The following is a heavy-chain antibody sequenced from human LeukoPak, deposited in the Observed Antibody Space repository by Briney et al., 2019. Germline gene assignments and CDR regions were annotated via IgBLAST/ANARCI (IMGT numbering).Heavy chain of an antibody. Sequence: GGSLRLSCAASGFTFRSFWIHWVRQAPGKGLVWVGRINNDGTDTIYADSVKGRFTVSRDNAKSTLYLQMNSLRVEDTAVYFCAGGGFSHDFDVWGQGTVVTVSS. CDR3: AGGGFSHDFDV. CDR2: INNDGTDT. V-gene: IGHV3-74*01. J-gene: IGHJ3*01. D-gene: IGHD5-12*01. CDR1: GFTFRSFW.